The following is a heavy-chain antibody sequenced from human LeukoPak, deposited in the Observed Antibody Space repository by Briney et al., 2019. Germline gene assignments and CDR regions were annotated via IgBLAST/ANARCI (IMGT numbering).Heavy chain of an antibody. Sequence: GGSLRLSCAASGFSFDTYTMNWVRQAPGRGLEWVSSISGSGLYIFYADSVEGRFTISRDNAKNSLYLQMNSLRAEDTSLYFCARGSYSSSWFEKYFFDSWGQGTLVTVSA. J-gene: IGHJ4*02. CDR2: ISGSGLYI. CDR3: ARGSYSSSWFEKYFFDS. CDR1: GFSFDTYT. D-gene: IGHD6-13*01. V-gene: IGHV3-21*01.